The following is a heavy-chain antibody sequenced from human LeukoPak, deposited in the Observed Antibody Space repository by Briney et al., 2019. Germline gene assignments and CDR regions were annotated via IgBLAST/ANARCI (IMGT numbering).Heavy chain of an antibody. CDR1: GGSISSSSYY. CDR3: ARDLDCSSISCSFDP. D-gene: IGHD2-2*01. V-gene: IGHV4-39*07. J-gene: IGHJ5*02. Sequence: SETLSLTCSVSGGSISSSSYYWGWIRQTPGKGLEWIVSIYYSGSTYYNPSLKSRVTISVDTSKNQFSLKLSSVTAADTAVYYCARDLDCSSISCSFDPWGQGTLVTVSS. CDR2: IYYSGST.